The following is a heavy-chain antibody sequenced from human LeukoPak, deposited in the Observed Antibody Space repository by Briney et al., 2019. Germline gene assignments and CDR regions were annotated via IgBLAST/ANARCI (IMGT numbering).Heavy chain of an antibody. CDR2: MNPNSGNT. D-gene: IGHD3-3*01. Sequence: ASVKVSCKASGGTFSSYDINWVRQATGQGLEWMGWMNPNSGNTGYAQKFQGRVTMTRNTSISTAYMELSSLRSEDTAVYYCARDYFGWGSVFDYWGQGTLVTVSS. J-gene: IGHJ4*02. V-gene: IGHV1-8*02. CDR1: GGTFSSYD. CDR3: ARDYFGWGSVFDY.